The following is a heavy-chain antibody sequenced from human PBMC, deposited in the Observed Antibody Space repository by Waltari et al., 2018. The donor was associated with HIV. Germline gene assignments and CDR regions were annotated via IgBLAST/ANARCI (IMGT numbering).Heavy chain of an antibody. CDR2: ISFDGSNQ. CDR1: GFTFRNYG. CDR3: ATGQQVWETWSQLDY. J-gene: IGHJ4*02. D-gene: IGHD1-1*01. Sequence: QVQLVESGGGVVQPGRSLRLSCAASGFTFRNYGMHWVRQAPGKGLDGVAVISFDGSNQYYADSVRGRFTISRDNSKKKVFLQMNSLRLDDSALYYCATGQQVWETWSQLDYWGQGTLVIVSS. V-gene: IGHV3-30*03.